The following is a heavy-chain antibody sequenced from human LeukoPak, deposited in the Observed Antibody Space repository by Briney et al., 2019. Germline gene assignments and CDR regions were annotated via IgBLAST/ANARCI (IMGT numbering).Heavy chain of an antibody. Sequence: SETLSLTCTVSGGSISSYYWSWIRQPPGKGLEWIGYIYYSGSTNYNPPLKSRVTISVDTSKNQFSLKLSSVTAADTAVYYCARFPRLLLTQEDAFDIWGQGTMVTVSS. V-gene: IGHV4-59*08. CDR2: IYYSGST. D-gene: IGHD3-22*01. J-gene: IGHJ3*02. CDR3: ARFPRLLLTQEDAFDI. CDR1: GGSISSYY.